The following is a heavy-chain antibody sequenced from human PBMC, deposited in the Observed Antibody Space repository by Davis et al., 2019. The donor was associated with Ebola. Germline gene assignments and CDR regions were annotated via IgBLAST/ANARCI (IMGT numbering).Heavy chain of an antibody. CDR3: TGGGAAGDY. CDR1: GFTFSRYW. Sequence: GESLKISCAASGFTFSRYWMHWVRQASGKGLEWVGRIRSKANSYATAYAASVKGRLTISRDDSKNTAYLQMNSLKTEDTAVYYCTGGGAAGDYWGQGTLVTVSS. D-gene: IGHD6-25*01. J-gene: IGHJ4*02. V-gene: IGHV3-73*01. CDR2: IRSKANSYAT.